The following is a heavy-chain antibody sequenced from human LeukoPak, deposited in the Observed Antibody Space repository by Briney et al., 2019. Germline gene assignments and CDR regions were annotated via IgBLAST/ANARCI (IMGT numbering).Heavy chain of an antibody. Sequence: GGSLRLSCAASGFTFSRYAMSWVRQAPGKGLEWVSAISDSGGSTYYADSVKGRFTISRDNSKNTLYLQMNSLRVEDTAVYYCAKGPRPGLRSNNWFDPWGQGTLVTVSS. CDR1: GFTFSRYA. CDR2: ISDSGGST. V-gene: IGHV3-23*01. CDR3: AKGPRPGLRSNNWFDP. D-gene: IGHD4-17*01. J-gene: IGHJ5*02.